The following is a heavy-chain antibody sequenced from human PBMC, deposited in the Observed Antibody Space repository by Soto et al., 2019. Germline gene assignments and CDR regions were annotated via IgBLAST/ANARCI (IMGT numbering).Heavy chain of an antibody. CDR3: ARDYYDSSGYYPNSYYYGLDV. Sequence: GGSLRLSCAASGFTFSDYYMSWIRQAPGKGLEWVSYISSSSSYTDYADSVKGRFTISRDNAKNSLYLQMNRLRAEDTAVYYCARDYYDSSGYYPNSYYYGLDVWAQGTTVTVSS. CDR2: ISSSSSYT. CDR1: GFTFSDYY. D-gene: IGHD3-22*01. V-gene: IGHV3-11*06. J-gene: IGHJ6*02.